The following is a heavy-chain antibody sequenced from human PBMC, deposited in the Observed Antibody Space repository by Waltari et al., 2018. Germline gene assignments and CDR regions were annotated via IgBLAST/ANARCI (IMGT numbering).Heavy chain of an antibody. CDR2: IYPGDSHT. V-gene: IGHV5-51*01. J-gene: IGHJ4*02. CDR3: ARQGGDYYDSSGYYDY. Sequence: EVQLVQSGAEVKKPGESLKISCKGSGYSFTSYWIGWVRQMPGKGREWMGIIYPGDSHTRYSPSFQGQVTISADKSISTAYLQWSSLKASDTAMYYCARQGGDYYDSSGYYDYWGQGTLVTVSS. CDR1: GYSFTSYW. D-gene: IGHD3-22*01.